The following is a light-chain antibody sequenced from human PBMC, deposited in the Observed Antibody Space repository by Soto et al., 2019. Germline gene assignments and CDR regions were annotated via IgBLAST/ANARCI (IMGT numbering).Light chain of an antibody. CDR3: QKFNIAPLT. J-gene: IGKJ4*01. CDR2: AAY. V-gene: IGKV1-27*01. Sequence: DIQMTQSPSSLSASVGDRVTITCRPSQGINNYLAWYQQKPGKVPKLLIYAAYTLQSGVPSRFSGSGSGTDVTLTISSLQPEDVATYYCQKFNIAPLTFGGGTKVEIK. CDR1: QGINNY.